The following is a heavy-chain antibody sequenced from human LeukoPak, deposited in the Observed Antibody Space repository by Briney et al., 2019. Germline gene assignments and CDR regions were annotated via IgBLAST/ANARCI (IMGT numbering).Heavy chain of an antibody. CDR3: ARDLAYCGGDCYSRGAFDI. J-gene: IGHJ3*02. CDR2: INPNSGGT. V-gene: IGHV1-2*02. D-gene: IGHD2-21*02. CDR1: GYTFTGYY. Sequence: ASVKVSCKASGYTFTGYYMHWVRQAPGQGLEWMGWINPNSGGTNYAQKFQGRVTMTRDTSISTAYMELSRLRSDDTAVYYCARDLAYCGGDCYSRGAFDIWGQGTMVTVSS.